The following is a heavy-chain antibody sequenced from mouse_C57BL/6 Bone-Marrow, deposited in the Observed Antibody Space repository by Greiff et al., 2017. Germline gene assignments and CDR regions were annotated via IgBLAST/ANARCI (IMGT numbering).Heavy chain of an antibody. CDR1: GYTFTSYW. J-gene: IGHJ3*01. CDR3: ARSRYYDYLTPFAY. D-gene: IGHD2-4*01. CDR2: IHPNSGST. Sequence: VQLQQPGAELVKPGASVKLSCKASGYTFTSYWMHWVKQRPGQGLEWIGMIHPNSGSTNYNEKFKSKATLTVDKSSSTAYMQLSSLTSEDSAVYYCARSRYYDYLTPFAYWGQGTLVTVSA. V-gene: IGHV1-64*01.